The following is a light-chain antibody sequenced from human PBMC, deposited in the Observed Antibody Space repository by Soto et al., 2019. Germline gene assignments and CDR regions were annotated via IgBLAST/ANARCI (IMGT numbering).Light chain of an antibody. V-gene: IGLV2-14*01. CDR3: SSFKSSTTYV. CDR1: SSDVGNYNY. Sequence: QSVLTQSASVSGSPGQSITISCTGTSSDVGNYNYVSWYQQHPGEVPKLIIFNVNNRPSGVSNRFSGSKSGNTASLTISGLQAEDEDAYYCSSFKSSTTYVFGTGTGSPS. CDR2: NVN. J-gene: IGLJ1*01.